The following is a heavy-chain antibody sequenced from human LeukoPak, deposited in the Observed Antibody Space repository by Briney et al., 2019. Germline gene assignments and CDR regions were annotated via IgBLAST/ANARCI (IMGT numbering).Heavy chain of an antibody. J-gene: IGHJ4*02. CDR2: INAGNGNT. Sequence: VASVKVSCKASQYTFTDYAMHWVRQAPGQRLEWMGWINAGNGNTKYSQKFQGRVTITRDTSASTAYMELSSLRSEDTAVYYCARFGIAAAGDYYFDYWGQGTLVTVSS. D-gene: IGHD6-13*01. V-gene: IGHV1-3*01. CDR1: QYTFTDYA. CDR3: ARFGIAAAGDYYFDY.